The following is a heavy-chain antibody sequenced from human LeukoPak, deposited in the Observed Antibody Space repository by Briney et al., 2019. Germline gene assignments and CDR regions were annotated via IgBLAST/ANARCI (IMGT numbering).Heavy chain of an antibody. Sequence: PSETLSLTCTVSGGSISSYYWSWIRQPPGKGLEGIGYIYYSGSTNYNPSLKSRVTISVDTSKNQFSLKLSSVTAADTAVYYCARDRGILWWDLDYWGQGTLVTVSS. D-gene: IGHD2-21*01. J-gene: IGHJ4*02. CDR1: GGSISSYY. V-gene: IGHV4-59*01. CDR2: IYYSGST. CDR3: ARDRGILWWDLDY.